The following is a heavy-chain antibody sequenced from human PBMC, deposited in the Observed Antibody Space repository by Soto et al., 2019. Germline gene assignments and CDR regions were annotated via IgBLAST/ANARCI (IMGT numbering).Heavy chain of an antibody. CDR2: IYYSGST. J-gene: IGHJ5*02. Sequence: SETLSLTWTVSGGSISSDDWSWIRQPPGKGLEWIGYIYYSGSTNYNPSLKSRVTISVDTSKNQFSLKLSSVTAADTAVYYGARLLFAVAKWFDPWGQGTLVTVS. V-gene: IGHV4-59*08. D-gene: IGHD6-19*01. CDR1: GGSISSDD. CDR3: ARLLFAVAKWFDP.